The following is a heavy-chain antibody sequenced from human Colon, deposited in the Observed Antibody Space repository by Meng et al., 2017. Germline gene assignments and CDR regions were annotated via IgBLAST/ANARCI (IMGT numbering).Heavy chain of an antibody. V-gene: IGHV4-61*01. CDR1: GGSGSIGKYY. CDR2: GSA. CDR3: ARVPGIAVAGSGFGYFDL. Sequence: QVTLPESGPGLVRASETLSLTCTVSGGSGSIGKYYWSWVRQPPGKGLEWIASGSANFHPSLKSRVIMSVDTSKNQFSLRLTSVTAADTAVYYCARVPGIAVAGSGFGYFDLWGRGTLVTVSS. D-gene: IGHD6-19*01. J-gene: IGHJ2*01.